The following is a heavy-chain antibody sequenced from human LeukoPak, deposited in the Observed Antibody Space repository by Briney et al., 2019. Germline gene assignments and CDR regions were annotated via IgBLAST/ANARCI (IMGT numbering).Heavy chain of an antibody. Sequence: GESRKISCKVSGYSFTGYWIGWVRQMPGKGLEWMGIIYPGDSDTRYSPSFQGQVTISADKSISTAYLQWSSLKASDTAMYYCAKSDSSGWLPFDYWGQGTLVTVSS. V-gene: IGHV5-51*01. CDR3: AKSDSSGWLPFDY. D-gene: IGHD6-19*01. CDR1: GYSFTGYW. CDR2: IYPGDSDT. J-gene: IGHJ4*02.